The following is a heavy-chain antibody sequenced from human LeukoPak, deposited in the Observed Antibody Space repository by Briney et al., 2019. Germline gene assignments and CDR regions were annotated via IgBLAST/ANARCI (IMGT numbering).Heavy chain of an antibody. CDR3: ARGSSSMVRGVIIN. D-gene: IGHD3-10*01. V-gene: IGHV1-46*01. CDR2: INPSGGST. CDR1: GGTFSSYA. Sequence: ASVKVSCKASGGTFSSYAISWVRQAPGQGLEWMGIINPSGGSTSYAQKFQGRVTMTRDTSTSTVYMELSSLRSEDTAVYYCARGSSSMVRGVIINWGQGALVTVSS. J-gene: IGHJ4*02.